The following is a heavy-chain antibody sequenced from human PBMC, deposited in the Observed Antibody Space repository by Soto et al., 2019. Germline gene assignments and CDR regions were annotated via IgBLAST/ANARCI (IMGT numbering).Heavy chain of an antibody. V-gene: IGHV3-30*19. CDR3: ARPFSSGWYGDFDF. Sequence: QVHLVESGGGVVQPGRSLRLSCSASGFTFSSYGMHWVRRAPGKGLEWVAVISYDASNKYYADSVKGRFTISRDNSKKTMYLQMSSLRAEDTAVYYCARPFSSGWYGDFDFWGQGTLVAVSS. J-gene: IGHJ4*02. D-gene: IGHD6-19*01. CDR2: ISYDASNK. CDR1: GFTFSSYG.